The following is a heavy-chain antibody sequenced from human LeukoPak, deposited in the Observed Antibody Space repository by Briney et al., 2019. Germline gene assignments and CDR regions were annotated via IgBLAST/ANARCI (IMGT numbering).Heavy chain of an antibody. CDR2: ISSSGGST. V-gene: IGHV3-23*01. CDR1: GFTFSSYA. D-gene: IGHD3-22*01. Sequence: SGASLRLSCAASGFTFSSYAMNWVRQAPGKGLEWVSAISSSGGSTYYFVKGRFTISRDNSKNTLFLQINSLRAEDTAVYYCAKDNYYDTSGGFFAYWGQGTLVSVSS. CDR3: AKDNYYDTSGGFFAY. J-gene: IGHJ4*02.